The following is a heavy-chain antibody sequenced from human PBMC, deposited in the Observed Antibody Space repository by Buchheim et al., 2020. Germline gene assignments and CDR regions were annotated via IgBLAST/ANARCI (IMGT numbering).Heavy chain of an antibody. CDR3: ARVLLKRGFGESLGWFDP. J-gene: IGHJ5*02. Sequence: QVQLQESGPGLVKPSQTLSLTCTVSGGSISSGSYYWSWIRQPAGKGLEWIGYIYYSGSTNYNPSLKSRVTISVDTSKNQFSLKLSSVTAADTAVYYCARVLLKRGFGESLGWFDPWGQGTL. D-gene: IGHD3-10*01. CDR1: GGSISSGSYY. CDR2: IYYSGST. V-gene: IGHV4-61*10.